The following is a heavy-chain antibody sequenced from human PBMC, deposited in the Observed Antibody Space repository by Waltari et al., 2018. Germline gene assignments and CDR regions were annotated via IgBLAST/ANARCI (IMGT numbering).Heavy chain of an antibody. J-gene: IGHJ3*01. CDR3: VKDFRSRGHSYGDASDV. V-gene: IGHV3-23*04. CDR2: ISGYGSRT. D-gene: IGHD5-18*01. CDR1: GSTLVNTS. Sequence: EVRLVESGGGRVQPGESLRLACEASGSTLVNTSMSLFREVPGRGLEWVAGISGYGSRTHNADSVQGRFTISRDNSKNRLDLQMNSLRAEDTALYYCVKDFRSRGHSYGDASDVWGQGTMVTVSS.